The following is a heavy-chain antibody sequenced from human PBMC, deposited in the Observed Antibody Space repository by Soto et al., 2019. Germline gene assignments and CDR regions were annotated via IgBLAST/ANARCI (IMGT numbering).Heavy chain of an antibody. CDR3: ARDSGGTTVAFGMDV. J-gene: IGHJ6*02. D-gene: IGHD4-17*01. CDR2: IIHIFGTA. Sequence: QVQLVQSGAEVKKPGSSVKVSCKASGGTFRSYAISWVRQAPGQGLEWIGGIIHIFGTANYAQKFQGRVTITADESTSTAYMELSSLRSEDTSVYYCARDSGGTTVAFGMDVWGQGTTVTVSS. CDR1: GGTFRSYA. V-gene: IGHV1-69*01.